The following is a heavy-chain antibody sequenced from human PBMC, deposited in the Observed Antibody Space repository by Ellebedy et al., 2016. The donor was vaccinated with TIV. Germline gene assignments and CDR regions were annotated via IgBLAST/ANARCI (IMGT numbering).Heavy chain of an antibody. Sequence: AASVKVSCKASGYTFTGYYMHWVRQAPGQGLEWMGWINPNSDDTNYAQKFQGRVTMTRDTSISTDYMELSRLRSDDMAVYYCARGAEWYEILTGHYDSWGQGTLVTVSS. D-gene: IGHD3-9*01. CDR3: ARGAEWYEILTGHYDS. V-gene: IGHV1-2*02. J-gene: IGHJ4*02. CDR1: GYTFTGYY. CDR2: INPNSDDT.